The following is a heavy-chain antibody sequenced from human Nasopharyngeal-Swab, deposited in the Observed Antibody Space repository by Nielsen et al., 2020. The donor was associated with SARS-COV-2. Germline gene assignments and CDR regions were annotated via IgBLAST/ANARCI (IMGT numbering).Heavy chain of an antibody. V-gene: IGHV4-59*01. CDR2: IYYSGST. Sequence: WILQPPGKGLEWIGYIYYSGSTNYNPSLKSRVTISVDTSKNQFSLKLSSVTAADTAVYYCARGKSNSRVVRGYFDYWGQGTLVTVSS. CDR3: ARGKSNSRVVRGYFDY. D-gene: IGHD3-10*01. J-gene: IGHJ4*02.